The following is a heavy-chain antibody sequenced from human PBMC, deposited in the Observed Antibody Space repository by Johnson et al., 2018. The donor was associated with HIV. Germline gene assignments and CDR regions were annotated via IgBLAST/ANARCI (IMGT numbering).Heavy chain of an antibody. V-gene: IGHV3-30*04. CDR1: GFTFSTHA. CDR2: ISYDGSNK. Sequence: QVQLVESGGGAVQPGRSLRLSCAASGFTFSTHAVHWVRQAPGKGLEWVAVISYDGSNKYYADSVKGRFTISRDNSKNTLYLQMNSLRAEDTAVYYCARSYSNYDYDAFDIWGQGTMVTVSS. CDR3: ARSYSNYDYDAFDI. J-gene: IGHJ3*02. D-gene: IGHD4-11*01.